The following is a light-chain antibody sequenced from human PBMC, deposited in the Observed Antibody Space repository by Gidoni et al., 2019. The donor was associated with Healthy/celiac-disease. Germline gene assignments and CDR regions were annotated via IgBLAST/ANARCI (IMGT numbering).Light chain of an antibody. V-gene: IGKV1-39*01. CDR3: QQSYSTPRT. CDR2: AAS. CDR1: QSISSY. Sequence: DIQMTQSPSSLSASVGDRVTITCRASQSISSYLNWDQQKPGKAPKLLIYAASNLQSGVPSRFSGSGSGTDFTLTISSLQPEDFATYYCQQSYSTPRTFGQGTKVEIK. J-gene: IGKJ1*01.